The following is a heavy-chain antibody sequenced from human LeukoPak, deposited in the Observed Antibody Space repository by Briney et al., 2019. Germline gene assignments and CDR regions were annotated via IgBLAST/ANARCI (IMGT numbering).Heavy chain of an antibody. D-gene: IGHD3-3*01. J-gene: IGHJ4*02. CDR1: GFTFSSYG. Sequence: GGSLRLSCAASGFTFSSYGMHWVRQAPSKGLEWVAFIRYDGSNKYYADSVKGRFTISRDNSKNTLYLQMNSLRAEDTAVYYCAGDLRFSEWFDFDYWGQGTLVTVSS. V-gene: IGHV3-30*02. CDR2: IRYDGSNK. CDR3: AGDLRFSEWFDFDY.